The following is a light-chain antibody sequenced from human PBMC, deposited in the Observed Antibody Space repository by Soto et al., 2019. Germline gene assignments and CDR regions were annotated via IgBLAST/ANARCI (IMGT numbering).Light chain of an antibody. CDR2: GNS. V-gene: IGLV1-40*01. Sequence: QSVLTQPPSVSGAPGQRVTISCTGGSSSIGAGYDVHWYQQRPGTAPKLLIFGNSNRPSGVPDRFSGSKSGTSASLTITGLQAEDEGDYYCQSYDSTLSDRYVFGSGTKLTVL. J-gene: IGLJ1*01. CDR3: QSYDSTLSDRYV. CDR1: SSSIGAGYD.